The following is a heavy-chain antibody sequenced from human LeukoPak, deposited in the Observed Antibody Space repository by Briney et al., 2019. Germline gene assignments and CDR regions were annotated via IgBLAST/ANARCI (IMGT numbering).Heavy chain of an antibody. J-gene: IGHJ3*02. V-gene: IGHV3-21*01. CDR1: GFTVSSNY. CDR2: ISSSSSYI. Sequence: GGSLRLSCAASGFTVSSNYMSWVRQAPGKGLEWVSSISSSSSYIYYADSVKGRFSISRDNAKNSLYLQMNSLRAEDTAVYYCARARTNFDDAFDIWGQGTMVTVSS. CDR3: ARARTNFDDAFDI.